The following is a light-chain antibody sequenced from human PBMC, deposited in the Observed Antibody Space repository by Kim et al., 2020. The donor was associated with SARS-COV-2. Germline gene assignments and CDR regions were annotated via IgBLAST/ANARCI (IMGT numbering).Light chain of an antibody. V-gene: IGKV3-20*01. J-gene: IGKJ5*01. CDR3: QKYGSLIT. Sequence: LSPGERATLSCRASQSVSSNFLAWYQQKPGQAPRLLIYGASSRATGIPDRFSGSGSGTDFSLTISRLEPEDFAVYYCQKYGSLITFGQGTRLEIK. CDR1: QSVSSNF. CDR2: GAS.